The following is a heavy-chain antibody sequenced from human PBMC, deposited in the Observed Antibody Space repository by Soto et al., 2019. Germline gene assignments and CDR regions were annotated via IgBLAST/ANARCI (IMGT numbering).Heavy chain of an antibody. J-gene: IGHJ6*02. Sequence: DVQLVESGGGLVQPGGSLRLSCAASGFTFSDYWMSWVRQAPGKGLEWVANIKQDGGQKFYVDSVKGRFTISRDNAKNSLYLHMNNLRAEHSAFYMCVRYKTSWYEAGHGMDVWGQGTTVIVSS. V-gene: IGHV3-7*03. D-gene: IGHD6-13*01. CDR3: VRYKTSWYEAGHGMDV. CDR1: GFTFSDYW. CDR2: IKQDGGQK.